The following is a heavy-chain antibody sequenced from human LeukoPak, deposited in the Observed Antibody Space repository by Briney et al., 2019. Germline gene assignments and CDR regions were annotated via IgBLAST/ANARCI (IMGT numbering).Heavy chain of an antibody. Sequence: GGSLRLSCAASGFTFSSYWMHWVRQAPGKGLVWVSRINSDGSSTSYADSVKGRFTISRDNAKNTLYLQMNRLRAEDTAVYYCARVRDSSAYLLRPAFDIWGQGTMVPVSS. CDR3: ARVRDSSAYLLRPAFDI. CDR1: GFTFSSYW. V-gene: IGHV3-74*01. J-gene: IGHJ3*02. CDR2: INSDGSST. D-gene: IGHD3-22*01.